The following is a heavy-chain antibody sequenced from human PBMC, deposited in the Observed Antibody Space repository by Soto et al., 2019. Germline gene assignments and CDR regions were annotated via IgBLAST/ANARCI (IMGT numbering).Heavy chain of an antibody. V-gene: IGHV1-69*06. CDR3: AINGGYYYYGMDV. J-gene: IGHJ6*02. Sequence: SVKVSCKASRGTFSSYAISWVRQAPGQGLEWMGGIIPIFGAANYAQKFQGRVTITADKSTSTAYMELSSLRSEDTAVYYCAINGGYYYYGMDVWGQGTTVTVSS. D-gene: IGHD2-8*01. CDR2: IIPIFGAA. CDR1: RGTFSSYA.